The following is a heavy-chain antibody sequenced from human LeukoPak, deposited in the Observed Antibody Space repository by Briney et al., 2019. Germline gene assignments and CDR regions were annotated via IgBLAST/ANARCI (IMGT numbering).Heavy chain of an antibody. CDR1: GGSISSSSYY. J-gene: IGHJ4*02. V-gene: IGHV4-39*01. CDR3: AGHHPRNTVDF. D-gene: IGHD2-8*02. CDR2: IHYSGNT. Sequence: NPSETLSLTCTVSGGSISSSSYYWAWIRQPPGKGLEWIGSIHYSGNTYYNSSLKSRVTISVDTSKKQFSLKLRSVTAADTAVYYCAGHHPRNTVDFWGQGTLVTVSS.